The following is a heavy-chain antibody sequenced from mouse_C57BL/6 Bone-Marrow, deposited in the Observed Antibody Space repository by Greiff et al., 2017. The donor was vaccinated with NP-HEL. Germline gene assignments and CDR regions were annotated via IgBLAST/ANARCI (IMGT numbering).Heavy chain of an antibody. J-gene: IGHJ3*01. D-gene: IGHD2-3*01. CDR1: GFTFSSYA. CDR2: ISDGGSYT. CDR3: ARDGIPLMGLFAY. Sequence: EVKLVESGGGLVKPGGSLKLSCAASGFTFSSYAMSWVRQTPEKRLEWVATISDGGSYTYYPDNVKGRFTISRDNAKNNRYLQMSHLKSEDTAIYYGARDGIPLMGLFAYWGQGTLVTVSA. V-gene: IGHV5-4*03.